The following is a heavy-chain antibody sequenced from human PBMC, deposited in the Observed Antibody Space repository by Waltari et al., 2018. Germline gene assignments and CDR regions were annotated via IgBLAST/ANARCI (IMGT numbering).Heavy chain of an antibody. CDR1: GYSISSGYY. J-gene: IGHJ6*02. D-gene: IGHD2-15*01. V-gene: IGHV4-38-2*02. CDR2: IYYSGST. Sequence: QVQLQESGPGLVKPSETLSLTCAVSGYSISSGYYWGWIRQPPGKGLEWIGSIYYSGSTDDNPSLKSRVTISVDTSKNQFSLKLSSVTAADTAVYYCARDGTGVVADRGYYYGMDVWGQGTTVTVSS. CDR3: ARDGTGVVADRGYYYGMDV.